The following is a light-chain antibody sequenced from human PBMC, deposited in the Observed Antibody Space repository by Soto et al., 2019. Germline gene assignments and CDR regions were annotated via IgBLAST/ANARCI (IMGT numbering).Light chain of an antibody. CDR1: QSISSN. Sequence: EVVMTQSPATLSVSPGVRATLSCRASQSISSNLAWYRQKPGQAPRLLIYGASSRATGIPARFSGSGSGTDFTLTVTSLQSEDFAVYYCQQYNNWPHTVGGGTKVEIK. V-gene: IGKV3-15*01. J-gene: IGKJ4*01. CDR3: QQYNNWPHT. CDR2: GAS.